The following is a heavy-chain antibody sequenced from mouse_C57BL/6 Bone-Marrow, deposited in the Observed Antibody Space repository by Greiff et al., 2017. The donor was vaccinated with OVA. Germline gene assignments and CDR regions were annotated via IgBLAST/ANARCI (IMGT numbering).Heavy chain of an antibody. D-gene: IGHD2-5*01. J-gene: IGHJ1*03. CDR2: INPGSGGT. V-gene: IGHV1-54*01. CDR3: AITYYSNGDFDV. CDR1: GYAFTNYL. Sequence: QVHVKQSGAELVRPGTSVKVSCKASGYAFTNYLIEWVKQRPGQGLEWIGVINPGSGGTNYNEKFKGKATLTEDKSSSTAYMQLSSLTSDDSAVYFCAITYYSNGDFDVWGTGTTVTVSS.